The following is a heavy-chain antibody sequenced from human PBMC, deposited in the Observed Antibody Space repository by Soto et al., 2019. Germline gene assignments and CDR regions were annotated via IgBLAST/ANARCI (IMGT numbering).Heavy chain of an antibody. D-gene: IGHD3-22*01. CDR1: GGSISSYY. Sequence: SETLSLTCTVSGGSISSYYWSWIRQPPGKGLEWIGYIYYSGSTNYNPSLKSRVTISVDTSKNQFSLKLSSVTAADTAVYYCARWGDYYDSSGYPDYWGQGTLVTVSS. CDR3: ARWGDYYDSSGYPDY. CDR2: IYYSGST. J-gene: IGHJ4*02. V-gene: IGHV4-59*01.